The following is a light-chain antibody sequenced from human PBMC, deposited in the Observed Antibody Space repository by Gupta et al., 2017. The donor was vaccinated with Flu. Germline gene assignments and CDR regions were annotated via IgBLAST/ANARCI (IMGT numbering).Light chain of an antibody. J-gene: IGLJ3*02. CDR2: DNN. Sequence: QSVLTQPPSVSAAPGQKVTISCSGRRSNIGLNYVSWYLHLPGTAPKLLIYDNNKRPSGIPDRFSGSKSGTSATLGITGLQTGDEADYYCATWETSLSAGVFGGGTKLTVL. CDR3: ATWETSLSAGV. V-gene: IGLV1-51*01. CDR1: RSNIGLNY.